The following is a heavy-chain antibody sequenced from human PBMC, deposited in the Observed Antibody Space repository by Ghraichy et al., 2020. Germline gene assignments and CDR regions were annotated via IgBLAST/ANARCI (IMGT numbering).Heavy chain of an antibody. CDR3: ARDSYDFDY. D-gene: IGHD4-17*01. V-gene: IGHV4-39*07. Sequence: SETLSLTCTVSGGSISSSSYYWGWIRQPPGKGLEWIGSSYYSGSTYYNPSLKSRITISVDTSKNQSSLKLSSVTAADTAVYYCARDSYDFDYCGQGTLVTVS. J-gene: IGHJ4*02. CDR1: GGSISSSSYY. CDR2: SYYSGST.